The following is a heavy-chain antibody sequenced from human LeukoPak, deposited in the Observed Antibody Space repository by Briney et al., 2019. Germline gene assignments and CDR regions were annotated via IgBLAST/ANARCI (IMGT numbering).Heavy chain of an antibody. CDR2: INDVSSDI. Sequence: GGSLRLSCAASGFTFSLYAMNWVRQAPGKGLEWVSYINDVSSDIHYADSVKGRFTISRDNAKNTLYLQMNSLRAEDTAVYYCARDTYQPGLIDCWGQGTLVTVSS. J-gene: IGHJ4*02. V-gene: IGHV3-21*05. CDR3: ARDTYQPGLIDC. D-gene: IGHD2-2*01. CDR1: GFTFSLYA.